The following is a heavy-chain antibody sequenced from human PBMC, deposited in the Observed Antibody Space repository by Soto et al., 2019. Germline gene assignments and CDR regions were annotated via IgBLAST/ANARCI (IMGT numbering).Heavy chain of an antibody. V-gene: IGHV3-30-3*01. CDR1: GFTFSSYA. Sequence: GGSLRLSCAASGFTFSSYAMHWVRQAPGKGLEWVAVISYDGSNKYYADSVKGRFTISRDNSKNTLYLQMNSLRAEDTAVYYCAGHRGSSSRGRAFDIWGQGTMVTVSS. CDR2: ISYDGSNK. CDR3: AGHRGSSSRGRAFDI. D-gene: IGHD6-6*01. J-gene: IGHJ3*02.